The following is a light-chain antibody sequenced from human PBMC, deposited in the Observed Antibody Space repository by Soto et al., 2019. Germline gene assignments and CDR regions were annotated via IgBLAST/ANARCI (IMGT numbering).Light chain of an antibody. CDR1: SSDVGGYNY. CDR2: EVN. J-gene: IGLJ1*01. Sequence: QSALTQPASVSGSPGQSVAISCTGTSSDVGGYNYVSWYQQHPGKAPKLMIYEVNKRPSGVPDRFSGSKSGSTASLTVSGLQAEDEADYYCSSYAGSSNVFGTGTKVTV. V-gene: IGLV2-8*01. CDR3: SSYAGSSNV.